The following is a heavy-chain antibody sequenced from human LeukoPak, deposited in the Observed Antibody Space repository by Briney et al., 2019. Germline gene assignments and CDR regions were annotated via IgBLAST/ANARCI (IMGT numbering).Heavy chain of an antibody. CDR2: IGFGGDT. V-gene: IGHV3-13*04. CDR3: TRGGRSAPFDY. CDR1: GFTFSSND. D-gene: IGHD1-26*01. J-gene: IGHJ4*02. Sequence: GGSLRLSCAASGFTFSSNDMHWVRQPTEKGLEWVSGIGFGGDTYYSGSVKGRFTISRDNAKNSLYLQMNSLRAGDTAVYYCTRGGRSAPFDYWGQGTLVTVSS.